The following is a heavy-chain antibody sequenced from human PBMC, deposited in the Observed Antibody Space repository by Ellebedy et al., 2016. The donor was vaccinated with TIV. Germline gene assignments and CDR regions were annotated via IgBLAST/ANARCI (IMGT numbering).Heavy chain of an antibody. V-gene: IGHV1-2*02. CDR3: ARDSTGGNAFDI. J-gene: IGHJ3*02. CDR2: IYPNSGDT. CDR1: GYTFTSYY. D-gene: IGHD3-16*01. Sequence: ASVKVSCKASGYTFTSYYMHWVRQAPGQGLEWMGWIYPNSGDTTYAQKFQGRVTMTRDTSISTAYMELSRLRSDDTAVYYCARDSTGGNAFDIWGQGTMVTVSS.